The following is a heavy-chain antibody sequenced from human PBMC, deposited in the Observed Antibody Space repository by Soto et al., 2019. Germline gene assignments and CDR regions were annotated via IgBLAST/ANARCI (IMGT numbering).Heavy chain of an antibody. Sequence: GASVKVSCKASGYTFTSYAMHWVRQAPGQRLEWMGWINAGNGNTKYSQKFQGRVTITRDTSASTAYMELSSLRSEDTAVYYCARVNRPILLWFGDQPSDAFDIWGQGTMVTVSS. V-gene: IGHV1-3*01. CDR2: INAGNGNT. CDR3: ARVNRPILLWFGDQPSDAFDI. CDR1: GYTFTSYA. D-gene: IGHD3-10*01. J-gene: IGHJ3*02.